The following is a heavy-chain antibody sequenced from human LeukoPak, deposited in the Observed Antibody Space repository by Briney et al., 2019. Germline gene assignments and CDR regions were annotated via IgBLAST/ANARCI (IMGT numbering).Heavy chain of an antibody. J-gene: IGHJ4*02. CDR1: GFTFSSYG. D-gene: IGHD4-17*01. V-gene: IGHV3-30*03. CDR2: ISYDGSNK. CDR3: ARDLESYGDYVRGIDY. Sequence: PGGSLRLSCAASGFTFSSYGMHWVRQAPGKGLEWVAVISYDGSNKYYADSVKGRFTISRDNSKNTLYLQMNSLRAEDTAVYYCARDLESYGDYVRGIDYWGQGTLVTVSS.